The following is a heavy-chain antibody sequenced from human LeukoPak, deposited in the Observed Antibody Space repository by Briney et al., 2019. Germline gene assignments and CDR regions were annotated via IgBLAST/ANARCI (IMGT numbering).Heavy chain of an antibody. Sequence: GGSLRLSCAASGFTFSSYSMNWVRQAPGKGLEWVSSISSSSSYIYYADSVKGRFTISRDNAKNSLYLQMNSLRAEDTAVYYCARAKIRGSYVFDYWGQGTLVTVSS. D-gene: IGHD1-26*01. CDR3: ARAKIRGSYVFDY. V-gene: IGHV3-21*01. CDR2: ISSSSSYI. CDR1: GFTFSSYS. J-gene: IGHJ4*02.